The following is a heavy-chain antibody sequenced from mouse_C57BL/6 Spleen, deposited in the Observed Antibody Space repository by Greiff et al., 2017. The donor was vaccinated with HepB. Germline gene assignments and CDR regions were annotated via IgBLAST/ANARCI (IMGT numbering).Heavy chain of an antibody. CDR2: ISNGGGST. D-gene: IGHD2-2*01. V-gene: IGHV5-12*01. J-gene: IGHJ1*03. CDR3: ARRGWLRDWYFDV. CDR1: GFTFSDYY. Sequence: EVKVVESGGGLVQPGGSLKLSCAASGFTFSDYYMYWVRQTPEKRLEWVAYISNGGGSTYYPDTVKDRFTISRDNAKNTLYLQMSRLKSEDTAMYYCARRGWLRDWYFDVWGTGTTVTVSS.